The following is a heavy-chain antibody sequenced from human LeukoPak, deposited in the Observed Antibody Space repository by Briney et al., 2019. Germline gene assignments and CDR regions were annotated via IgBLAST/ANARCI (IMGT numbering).Heavy chain of an antibody. D-gene: IGHD6-6*01. J-gene: IGHJ4*02. CDR2: IYNSGST. CDR1: GGSISSYY. CDR3: ARHNFARPFDY. Sequence: SETLSLTCTVSGGSISSYYWSWIRQPPGKGLEWIGNIYNSGSTNYNPSLKSRVTISVDTSKNQFSLKLSSVAAAHTAVYYCARHNFARPFDYWGQGTQVTVSS. V-gene: IGHV4-59*08.